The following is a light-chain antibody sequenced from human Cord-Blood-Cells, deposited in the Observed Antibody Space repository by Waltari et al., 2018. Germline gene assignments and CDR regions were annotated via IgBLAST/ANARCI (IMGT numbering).Light chain of an antibody. CDR2: EVS. CDR3: SSYAGSNNWV. CDR1: SRDVGGDNY. J-gene: IGLJ3*02. Sequence: QSALTQPPTASGSPGQSVTLSCTGTSRDVGGDNYVSWYQQHPGKAPKLMIYEVSKRPSGVPDRFSGSKSGNTASLTVSGLQAEDEADYYCSSYAGSNNWVFGGGTKLTVL. V-gene: IGLV2-8*01.